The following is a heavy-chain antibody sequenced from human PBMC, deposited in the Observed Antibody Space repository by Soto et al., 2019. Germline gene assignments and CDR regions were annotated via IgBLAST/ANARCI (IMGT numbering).Heavy chain of an antibody. J-gene: IGHJ5*02. CDR1: GFTFNTYV. Sequence: EVQLVESGGGLVKPGGSLRLSCAASGFTFNTYVMNWVRQAPGKGQEWVSSITTSSAYIYYADSLKGRITISRDNAKHSLFLQMNSLRAEDTAVYYCVRSGTARLLRHSWFDTWGQGTLVTVSS. V-gene: IGHV3-21*01. CDR2: ITTSSAYI. D-gene: IGHD2-21*01. CDR3: VRSGTARLLRHSWFDT.